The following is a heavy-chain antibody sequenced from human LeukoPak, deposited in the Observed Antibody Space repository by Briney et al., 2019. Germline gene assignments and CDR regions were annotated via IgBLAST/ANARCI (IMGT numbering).Heavy chain of an antibody. J-gene: IGHJ6*03. CDR2: INHSGST. CDR3: ARGSKVVIKYSYYYYYMDV. CDR1: GGSFSGYY. Sequence: SETLSLTCAVYGGSFSGYYWSWIRQPPGKGLEWIGEINHSGSTNYNPSLKSRVTISVDTSKNQFSLKLSSVTAADTAVYYCARGSKVVIKYSYYYYYMDVWGKGTTVTVSS. D-gene: IGHD3-22*01. V-gene: IGHV4-34*01.